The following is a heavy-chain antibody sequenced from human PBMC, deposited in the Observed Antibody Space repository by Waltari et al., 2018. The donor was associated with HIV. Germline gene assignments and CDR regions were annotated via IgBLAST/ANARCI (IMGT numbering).Heavy chain of an antibody. Sequence: QVQLQQWGAGLLKPSETLSLTCAVYGGSFSGYYWSCLRQPTGKGLEWIGEINHSGSTNYNPSLKSRVTISVDTSKNQFSLKLSSVTAADTAVYYCARGPFGARTYDGAFDIWAKGQWSPSLQ. CDR2: INHSGST. CDR3: ARGPFGARTYDGAFDI. V-gene: IGHV4-34*01. D-gene: IGHD3-3*01. J-gene: IGHJ3*02. CDR1: GGSFSGYY.